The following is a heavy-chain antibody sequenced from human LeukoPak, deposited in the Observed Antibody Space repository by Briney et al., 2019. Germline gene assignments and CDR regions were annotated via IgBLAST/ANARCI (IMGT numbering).Heavy chain of an antibody. V-gene: IGHV3-30*18. Sequence: PGGSLRLSCAASGFTFSSYGMHWVRQAPGKGLEWVAVISYDGSNKYYADSVKGRFTISRDNSKNTLYPQMNSLRAEDTAVYYCAKDLEGSGSYYNYYYYGMDVWGQGTTVTVSS. CDR3: AKDLEGSGSYYNYYYYGMDV. J-gene: IGHJ6*02. D-gene: IGHD3-10*01. CDR1: GFTFSSYG. CDR2: ISYDGSNK.